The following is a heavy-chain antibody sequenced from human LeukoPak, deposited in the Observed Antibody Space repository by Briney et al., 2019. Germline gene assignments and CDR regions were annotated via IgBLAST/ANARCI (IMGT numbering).Heavy chain of an antibody. CDR1: GYSFTTYW. CDR2: IYPVDSDT. D-gene: IGHD2-2*01. J-gene: IGHJ4*02. CDR3: ARSASYCSTTSCYYFDY. Sequence: GESLKISCKGSGYSFTTYWIGWVRQMPGKGLEWMGIIYPVDSDTRYSPSFQGQVTISADKSINTAYLQWSSLKASDTAIYYCARSASYCSTTSCYYFDYWGQGTLVTVSS. V-gene: IGHV5-51*01.